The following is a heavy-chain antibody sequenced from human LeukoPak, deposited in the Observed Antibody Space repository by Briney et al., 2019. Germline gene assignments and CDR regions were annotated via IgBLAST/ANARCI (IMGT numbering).Heavy chain of an antibody. V-gene: IGHV3-23*01. D-gene: IGHD5-12*01. CDR3: AKGAYDYIEMGHFDY. CDR2: IVASSGST. J-gene: IGHJ4*02. Sequence: GGSLRLSCAASGFSISNSAISWVRQAPGKGLEWVSLIVASSGSTFYADSVKGRFTISRDSSKNTLYLQMNSLRAEDMAVYYCAKGAYDYIEMGHFDYWGQGTLVTVSS. CDR1: GFSISNSA.